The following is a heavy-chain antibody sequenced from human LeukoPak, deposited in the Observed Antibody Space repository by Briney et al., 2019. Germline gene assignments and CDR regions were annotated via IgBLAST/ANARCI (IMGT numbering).Heavy chain of an antibody. CDR2: INPSGGGT. Sequence: GASVKVSCKASGYTFTSYYMHWVRQAPGQGLEWMGLINPSGGGTSYAQKFQGRVTMTRDMSTSTVYMELSSLRSEDTAVYYCARDYDILTGYYGFDYWGQGTLVTVSS. J-gene: IGHJ4*02. CDR3: ARDYDILTGYYGFDY. D-gene: IGHD3-9*01. CDR1: GYTFTSYY. V-gene: IGHV1-46*01.